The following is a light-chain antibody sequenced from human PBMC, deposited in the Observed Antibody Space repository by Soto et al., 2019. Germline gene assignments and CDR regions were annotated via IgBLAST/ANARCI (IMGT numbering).Light chain of an antibody. J-gene: IGKJ1*01. CDR3: QQYYSTPWT. Sequence: VMTQSPDSLAVSLGERATINCKSSESFLYSSNNKNYLAWYQQKPGQPPKLLIYWASTRESGVPDRFSGSGSGTDFTLTISSLQAEDVAVYYCQQYYSTPWTFGQGTKVDI. V-gene: IGKV4-1*01. CDR2: WAS. CDR1: ESFLYSSNNKNY.